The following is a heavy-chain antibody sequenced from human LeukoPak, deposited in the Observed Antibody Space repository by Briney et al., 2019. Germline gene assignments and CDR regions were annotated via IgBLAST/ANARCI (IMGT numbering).Heavy chain of an antibody. Sequence: ASVKVSCKASGYTFTGYYMHWVRQAPGQGLEWMGWINPNSGGTNYAQKFQGRVTMTRDTSISTAYMELSSLRSEDTAVYYCATDLGGLRYFDWSESRGGFDYWGQGTLVTVSS. CDR1: GYTFTGYY. CDR2: INPNSGGT. D-gene: IGHD3-9*01. V-gene: IGHV1-2*02. J-gene: IGHJ4*02. CDR3: ATDLGGLRYFDWSESRGGFDY.